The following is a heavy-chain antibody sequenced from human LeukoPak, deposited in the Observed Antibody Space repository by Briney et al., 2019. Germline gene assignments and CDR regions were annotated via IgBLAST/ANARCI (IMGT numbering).Heavy chain of an antibody. V-gene: IGHV3-74*01. J-gene: IGHJ5*02. D-gene: IGHD4-23*01. Sequence: GGSLRLSCAASGFTLSSYWMHWVRQAPGKGLVWVSRISSDGSSTTYADSVKGRFTISRDNGMNTAYLQMNSLRVEDTAVYYCTRVPVGSNGWFDPWGQGTLVTVSS. CDR3: TRVPVGSNGWFDP. CDR2: ISSDGSST. CDR1: GFTLSSYW.